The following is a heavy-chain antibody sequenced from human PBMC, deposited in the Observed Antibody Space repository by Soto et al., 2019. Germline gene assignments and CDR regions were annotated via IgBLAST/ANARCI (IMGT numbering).Heavy chain of an antibody. CDR3: ARDRIGKGTKYGMDV. D-gene: IGHD3-10*01. J-gene: IGHJ6*02. V-gene: IGHV4-59*01. CDR1: GGSISSYY. Sequence: SETLSLTCTVSGGSISSYYWSWIRQPPGKGLEWIGYIYYSGSTNYNPSLKSRVTISVDTSKNQFSLKLSSVTAADTAVYYCARDRIGKGTKYGMDVWGQGTTVTVSS. CDR2: IYYSGST.